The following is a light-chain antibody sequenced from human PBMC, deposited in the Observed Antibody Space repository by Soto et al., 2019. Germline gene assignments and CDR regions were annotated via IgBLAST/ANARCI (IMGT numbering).Light chain of an antibody. CDR2: GAS. CDR3: QQYGSSPPIYT. V-gene: IGKV3-20*01. CDR1: QSVSSSY. Sequence: ENVLRQSPGTLSLSPGQRVTLSCRASQSVSSSYLDWYQQKPGQALRLLIYGASNRATGTPDRFSGSGSGTDFTLTISRLEPVDFAVYYCQQYGSSPPIYTSGQGTKLEIK. J-gene: IGKJ2*01.